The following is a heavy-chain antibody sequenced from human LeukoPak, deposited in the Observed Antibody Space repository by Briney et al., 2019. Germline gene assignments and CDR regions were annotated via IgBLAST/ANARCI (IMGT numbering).Heavy chain of an antibody. Sequence: GESLKISCKGSGYSFTSYWIGWVRQMPGKGLEWMGIIYPGDSDTRYSPSFQGQVTTSADKSISTAYLQWSSLKASDTAMYYCARRGMYYDILTGYYTPDNWFDPWGQGTLVTVSS. CDR2: IYPGDSDT. CDR1: GYSFTSYW. V-gene: IGHV5-51*01. J-gene: IGHJ5*02. CDR3: ARRGMYYDILTGYYTPDNWFDP. D-gene: IGHD3-9*01.